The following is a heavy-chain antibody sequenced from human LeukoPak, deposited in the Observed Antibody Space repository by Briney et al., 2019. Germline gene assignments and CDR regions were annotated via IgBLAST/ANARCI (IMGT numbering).Heavy chain of an antibody. V-gene: IGHV4-39*01. Sequence: PSETLSLTCTVSGGSISSSSYYWGWIRQPPGTGLEWIGSIYYSGGTYYNPSLKSRVTISVDTSKNQFSLKLSSVTAADTAVYYCASGLQSRDGYNYVGVGDYSGQGTLVTVSS. CDR3: ASGLQSRDGYNYVGVGDY. D-gene: IGHD5-24*01. CDR2: IYYSGGT. J-gene: IGHJ4*02. CDR1: GGSISSSSYY.